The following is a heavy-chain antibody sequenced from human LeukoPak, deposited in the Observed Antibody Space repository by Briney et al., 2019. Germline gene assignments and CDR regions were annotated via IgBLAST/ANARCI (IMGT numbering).Heavy chain of an antibody. J-gene: IGHJ1*01. Sequence: SVTMSLTCAVYGGSFSGYYWSWIRQPPGKGLEWIGEINHSGSTNYNPSLKSRVTISVDTSKNQFSLKLSSVTAADTAVYYCARGYDYVWGSYQHWGQGTLVTVSS. V-gene: IGHV4-34*01. D-gene: IGHD3-16*01. CDR1: GGSFSGYY. CDR3: ARGYDYVWGSYQH. CDR2: INHSGST.